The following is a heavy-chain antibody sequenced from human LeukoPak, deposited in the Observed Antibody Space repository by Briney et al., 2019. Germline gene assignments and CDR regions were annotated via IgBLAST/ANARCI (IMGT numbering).Heavy chain of an antibody. CDR2: ISGSGGST. D-gene: IGHD5-12*01. V-gene: IGHV3-23*01. J-gene: IGHJ4*02. CDR1: GFTFSSYA. CDR3: TKDGLRGYDFDY. Sequence: PGGSLRLSCAASGFTFSSYAMSWVRQAPGKGLEWVSAISGSGGSTYYADSVRGRFTISRDNSKSMLYLQMNRLRAEDTALYFCTKDGLRGYDFDYWGQGALVTVSS.